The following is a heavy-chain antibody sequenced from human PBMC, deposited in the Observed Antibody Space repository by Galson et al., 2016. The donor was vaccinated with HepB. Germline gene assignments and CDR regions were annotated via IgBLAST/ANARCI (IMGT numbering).Heavy chain of an antibody. CDR3: ARDRQYSGSWPRRTYYYGMDV. CDR1: GFIVSSYH. Sequence: SLRLSCAASGFIVSSYHINWVRQAPGKGLEWVSLINSGGSTYYADSVKGRFTSSRDNSKNTVYLQMNSLRVEDTAVYYCARDRQYSGSWPRRTYYYGMDVWGQGTTVTVSS. D-gene: IGHD6-13*01. V-gene: IGHV3-66*01. J-gene: IGHJ6*02. CDR2: INSGGST.